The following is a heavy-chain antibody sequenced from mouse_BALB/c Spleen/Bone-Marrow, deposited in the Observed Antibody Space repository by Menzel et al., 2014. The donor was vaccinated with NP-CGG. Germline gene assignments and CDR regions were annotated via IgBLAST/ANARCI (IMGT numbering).Heavy chain of an antibody. V-gene: IGHV1-18*01. CDR1: GYTFTDYT. CDR2: INPNIGGT. Sequence: EVQLQQSGPEPVKPGASVKISCKTSGYTFTDYTMHWVKQSHGKSLEWIGHINPNIGGTNYNQKFKGKATLTLDKSSRTAYMELRSLTSEDSAVYYCTRSRYGDYWGQGTTLTVSS. J-gene: IGHJ2*01. D-gene: IGHD2-14*01. CDR3: TRSRYGDY.